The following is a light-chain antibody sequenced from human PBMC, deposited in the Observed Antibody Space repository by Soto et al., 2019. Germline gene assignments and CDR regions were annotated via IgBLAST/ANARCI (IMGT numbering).Light chain of an antibody. J-gene: IGKJ1*01. V-gene: IGKV3-20*01. Sequence: EIVLTQSPATLSLSPGARAPLSCRARQSVSSYLAWYQQKPGQAPRLLIYDASNRATGIPARFSGSGSGTDFTLTISRLEPEDFAVYYCQQYGSSLWTFGQGTKVDIK. CDR2: DAS. CDR3: QQYGSSLWT. CDR1: QSVSSY.